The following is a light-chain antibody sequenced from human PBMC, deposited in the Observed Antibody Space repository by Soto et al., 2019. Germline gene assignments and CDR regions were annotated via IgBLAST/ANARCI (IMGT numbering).Light chain of an antibody. Sequence: QSVLTQPPSVSGAPGQRVTISCTGSSSNIGAGYDVHWYQQLPGTAPKLLIYGNSNRPSGVPDRFSGSKSGTSASLAITGLQAEDAADYYCQSYDSSLSGWVFGGRTKLTVL. V-gene: IGLV1-40*01. CDR2: GNS. CDR1: SSNIGAGYD. CDR3: QSYDSSLSGWV. J-gene: IGLJ3*02.